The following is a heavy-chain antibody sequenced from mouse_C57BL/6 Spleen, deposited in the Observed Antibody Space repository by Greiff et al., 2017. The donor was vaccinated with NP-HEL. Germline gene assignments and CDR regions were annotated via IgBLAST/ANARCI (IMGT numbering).Heavy chain of an antibody. V-gene: IGHV5-9-1*02. Sequence: EVKLVESGEGLVKPGGSLKLSCAASGFTFSSYAMSWVRQTPEKRLEWVAYISSGGDYIYYADTVKGRFTISRDNARNTLYLQMSSLKSEDTAMYYCTRDYSSGYAMDYWGQGTSVTVSS. CDR1: GFTFSSYA. CDR2: ISSGGDYI. J-gene: IGHJ4*01. CDR3: TRDYSSGYAMDY. D-gene: IGHD3-2*02.